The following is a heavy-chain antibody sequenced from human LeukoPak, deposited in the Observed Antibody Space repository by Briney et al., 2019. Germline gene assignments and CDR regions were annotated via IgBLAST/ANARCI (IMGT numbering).Heavy chain of an antibody. V-gene: IGHV4-34*01. D-gene: IGHD4-23*01. CDR1: GGSFSGYY. Sequence: SETLSLTCAVYGGSFSGYYWNWIRQPPGKGLEWIGEINHSRSTNYNPSLKSRVTISIDTSNNQFSLKLSSVTAADTAVYYCARYLDYGGNSRVFQHWGQGTLVTVSS. J-gene: IGHJ1*01. CDR2: INHSRST. CDR3: ARYLDYGGNSRVFQH.